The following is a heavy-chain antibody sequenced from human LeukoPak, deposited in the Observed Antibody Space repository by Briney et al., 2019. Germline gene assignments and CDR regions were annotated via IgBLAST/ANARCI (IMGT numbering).Heavy chain of an antibody. V-gene: IGHV3-21*01. D-gene: IGHD6-19*01. CDR1: GFTFSSYS. CDR3: ARVGDSSGWFDP. Sequence: PGGSLRLSCAASGFTFSSYSMNWVRQAPGKGLEWVSSISSSSSYIYYADSVKGRFTISRDNAKNSLYLQMNSLRAEDTAVYYCARVGDSSGWFDPWGQGTLVTVSS. J-gene: IGHJ5*02. CDR2: ISSSSSYI.